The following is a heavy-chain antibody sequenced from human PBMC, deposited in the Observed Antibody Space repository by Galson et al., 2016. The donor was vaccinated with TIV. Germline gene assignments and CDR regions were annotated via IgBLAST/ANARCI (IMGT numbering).Heavy chain of an antibody. CDR2: ISPNSGGT. CDR1: GYSFTAYF. D-gene: IGHD6-13*01. CDR3: ARIEGSAAAAAD. Sequence: SVKVSCKASGYSFTAYFVHWVRQAPGQGLEWMGWISPNSGGTKYAQKFQGRVTMTSDTSINTAYMEVTGLTFDDTAVYYCARIEGSAAAAADWGQGTLVTGSS. V-gene: IGHV1-2*02. J-gene: IGHJ4*02.